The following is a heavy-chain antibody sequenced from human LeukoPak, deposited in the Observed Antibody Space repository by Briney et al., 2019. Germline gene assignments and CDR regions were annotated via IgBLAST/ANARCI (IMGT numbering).Heavy chain of an antibody. CDR1: GFTFSSFA. J-gene: IGHJ4*02. V-gene: IGHV3-23*01. CDR3: AKVAYDFWSGYYDY. CDR2: ISGSGGST. Sequence: PGGSLRLSCAASGFTFSSFAMSWVRQAPGKGLEWVSAISGSGGSTYYADSVKGRFTISRDNSKNTLYLQMNSLRAEDTAVYYCAKVAYDFWSGYYDYWGQGTLVTVSS. D-gene: IGHD3-3*01.